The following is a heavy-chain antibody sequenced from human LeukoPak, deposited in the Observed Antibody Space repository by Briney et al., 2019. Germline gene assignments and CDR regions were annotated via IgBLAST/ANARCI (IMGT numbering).Heavy chain of an antibody. CDR2: IIPIFGTA. J-gene: IGHJ4*02. D-gene: IGHD2-21*02. Sequence: SVKVSCKASGGTFSSYAISWVRQAPGQGLEWMGGIIPIFGTANYAQKFQGRATITTDESTSTAYMELSSLRSEDTAVYYCARLCGGDCPDDYWGQGTLVTVSS. CDR1: GGTFSSYA. CDR3: ARLCGGDCPDDY. V-gene: IGHV1-69*05.